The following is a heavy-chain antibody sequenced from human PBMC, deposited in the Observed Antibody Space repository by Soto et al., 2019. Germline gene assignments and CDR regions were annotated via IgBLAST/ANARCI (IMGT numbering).Heavy chain of an antibody. CDR2: IYYSGST. V-gene: IGHV4-30-4*01. CDR1: GGSICSGDYY. D-gene: IGHD3-22*01. Sequence: SETLSLTCTVSGGSICSGDYYWSWIRQPPGKGLEWIGYIYYSGSTYYNPSLKSRVTISVDTSKNQFSLKLSSVTAADTAVYYCARLIVVVISGNWFDPWGQGTLVTVSS. CDR3: ARLIVVVISGNWFDP. J-gene: IGHJ5*02.